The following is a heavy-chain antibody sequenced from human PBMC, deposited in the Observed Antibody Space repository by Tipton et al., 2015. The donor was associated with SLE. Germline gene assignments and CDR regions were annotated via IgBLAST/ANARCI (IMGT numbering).Heavy chain of an antibody. D-gene: IGHD3-3*01. CDR2: INIDSNIT. CDR1: GFSFSSDW. Sequence: SLRLSCEASGFSFSSDWMPWVRQVPGEGLVWGSRINIDSNITTYADSVQGRFTITRENAKYTIYLQMNSLRVEDTATYFCVRSHRITRFGDLILSYGMDVWGQGTTVTVSS. CDR3: VRSHRITRFGDLILSYGMDV. V-gene: IGHV3-74*01. J-gene: IGHJ6*02.